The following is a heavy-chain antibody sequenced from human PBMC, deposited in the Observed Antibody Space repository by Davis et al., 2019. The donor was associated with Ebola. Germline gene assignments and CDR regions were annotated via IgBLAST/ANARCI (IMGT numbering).Heavy chain of an antibody. CDR2: IIDSGNA. Sequence: SETLSLTCAVCGGTFSGYYWSWIRQSPGKGLEWIGEIIDSGNANYNPSLKSRVTVSVDTSKNQFSLMMRSLTAADTAVYYCARTTRGSGWFLDYWGRGTLVTVSS. CDR3: ARTTRGSGWFLDY. D-gene: IGHD6-19*01. CDR1: GGTFSGYY. V-gene: IGHV4-34*12. J-gene: IGHJ4*02.